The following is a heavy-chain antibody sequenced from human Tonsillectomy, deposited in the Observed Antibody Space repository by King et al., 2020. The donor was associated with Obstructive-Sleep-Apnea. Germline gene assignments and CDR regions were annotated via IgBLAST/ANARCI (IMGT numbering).Heavy chain of an antibody. J-gene: IGHJ4*02. D-gene: IGHD3-3*01. Sequence: VQLVESGGGLVQPGGSLRLSCSASGFTFSSYAMHWVRQAPGKVLQYVSAISSNGVNTYYSDSVKGRFTISRDNSKNTLYLQMSSLRAEDTAVYYCVKDSDFWNPGGKFEYWGQGTLVTVSS. V-gene: IGHV3-64D*09. CDR1: GFTFSSYA. CDR3: VKDSDFWNPGGKFEY. CDR2: ISSNGVNT.